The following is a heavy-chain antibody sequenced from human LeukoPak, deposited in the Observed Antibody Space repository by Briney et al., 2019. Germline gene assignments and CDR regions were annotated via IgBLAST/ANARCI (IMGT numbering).Heavy chain of an antibody. Sequence: ASVKVSCKVSGYTLTELSMRWVRQAPGKGLEWMGGVDPEDDETFYAQKFQGRVTMTEDTSTHTAYMELSSLRSEDTAVYYCATPAPSHYYDLRYYFDYWGQGTLVTVSS. V-gene: IGHV1-24*01. CDR1: GYTLTELS. J-gene: IGHJ4*02. CDR3: ATPAPSHYYDLRYYFDY. D-gene: IGHD3-22*01. CDR2: VDPEDDET.